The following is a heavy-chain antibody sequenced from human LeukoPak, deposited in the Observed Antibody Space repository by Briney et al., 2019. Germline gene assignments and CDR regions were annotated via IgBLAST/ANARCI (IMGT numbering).Heavy chain of an antibody. Sequence: ASVKVSCKASGYTFTNYGISWVRQAPGQGLDWMGWISAYNGDTNYAQKLQGRVTMTTDTSTSTAYMELRGLGSDDTAVYYCARDGMYYDFWSGYSQYHFDSWGHGALVTVSS. CDR3: ARDGMYYDFWSGYSQYHFDS. CDR1: GYTFTNYG. J-gene: IGHJ4*03. CDR2: ISAYNGDT. V-gene: IGHV1-18*01. D-gene: IGHD3-3*01.